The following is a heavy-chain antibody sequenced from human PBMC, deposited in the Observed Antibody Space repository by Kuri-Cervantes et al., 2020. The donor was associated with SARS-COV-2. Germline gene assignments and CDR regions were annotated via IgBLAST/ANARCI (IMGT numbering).Heavy chain of an antibody. CDR3: ARGGYDFWSDPQDQQYYMDV. Sequence: LRLSCTVSGGSISSGDYYWSWIRQPPGKGLEWIGYIYYSGSTYYNPSLKSRVTISVDTSKNQFSLKLSSVTAADTAVYYCARGGYDFWSDPQDQQYYMDVWGKGTTVTVSS. V-gene: IGHV4-30-4*08. CDR2: IYYSGST. J-gene: IGHJ6*03. CDR1: GGSISSGDYY. D-gene: IGHD3-3*01.